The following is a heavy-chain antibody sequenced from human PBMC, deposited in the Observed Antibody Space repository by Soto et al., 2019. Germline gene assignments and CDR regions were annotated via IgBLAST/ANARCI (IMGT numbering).Heavy chain of an antibody. Sequence: GASVKVSCTASGYTFTSHGISWVRQAPGQGREWMGWVSAYNGNTKYAQNIQGRVTMTTDRSTSTAYMELRSLRSDDTAVYYCARAGGTQLFDYWGQGTLVTVAS. D-gene: IGHD1-1*01. CDR3: ARAGGTQLFDY. V-gene: IGHV1-18*04. CDR1: GYTFTSHG. J-gene: IGHJ4*02. CDR2: VSAYNGNT.